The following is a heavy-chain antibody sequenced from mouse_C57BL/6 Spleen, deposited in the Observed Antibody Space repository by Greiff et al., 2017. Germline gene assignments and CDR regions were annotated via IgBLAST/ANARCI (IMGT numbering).Heavy chain of an antibody. CDR3: ARRNCDGGDFDV. J-gene: IGHJ1*03. CDR1: GFTFSDYG. V-gene: IGHV5-17*01. D-gene: IGHD4-1*01. Sequence: EVKLMESGGGLVKPGGSLKLSCAASGFTFSDYGMHWVRQAPVKGLEWVAYISSGSSTIYYADTVKGRFTFSRDNAKNTLFLQMTSLRSEDLVMYYCARRNCDGGDFDVWGTGTTVTVAS. CDR2: ISSGSSTI.